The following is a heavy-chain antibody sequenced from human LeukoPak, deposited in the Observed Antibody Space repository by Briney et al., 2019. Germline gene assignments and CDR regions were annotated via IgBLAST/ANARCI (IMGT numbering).Heavy chain of an antibody. V-gene: IGHV3-48*03. CDR3: ASIGDGDLPLDY. Sequence: GGSLRLSCAAFGFTFSSYEMNWVRQAPGKGLEWVSYISSSGSTIYYADSVKGRFTVSRDNAKNSLYLQMNSLRAEDTAVYYCASIGDGDLPLDYWGQGTLVTVSS. CDR1: GFTFSSYE. CDR2: ISSSGSTI. J-gene: IGHJ4*02. D-gene: IGHD4-17*01.